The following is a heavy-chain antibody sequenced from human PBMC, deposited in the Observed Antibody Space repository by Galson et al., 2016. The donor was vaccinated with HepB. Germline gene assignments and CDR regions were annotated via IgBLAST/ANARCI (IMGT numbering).Heavy chain of an antibody. CDR3: ARDHADTPILNFAFDI. CDR2: IIPIFGTT. V-gene: IGHV1-69*13. J-gene: IGHJ3*02. Sequence: SVKVSCKASGGNFRIYAISWVRQAPGQGLEWMGQIIPIFGTTNYAQKFQGRVTITADEYTNTAYIELNSLRSEDTAVYYCARDHADTPILNFAFDIWGQGTMVTVSS. D-gene: IGHD5-18*01. CDR1: GGNFRIYA.